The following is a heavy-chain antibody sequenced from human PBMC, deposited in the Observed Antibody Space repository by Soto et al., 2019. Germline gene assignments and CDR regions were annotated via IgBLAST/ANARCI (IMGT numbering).Heavy chain of an antibody. D-gene: IGHD2-2*01. V-gene: IGHV6-1*01. J-gene: IGHJ3*02. CDR2: TYYRSKWYN. CDR3: ARDSTIVVVPAGGAFDI. Sequence: PSQTLSLTCAISGDSVSSNSAAWNWIRQSPSRDLEWLGRTYYRSKWYNDYAVSVKSRITINPDTSKNQFSLQLNSVTPEDTAVYYCARDSTIVVVPAGGAFDIWGQGTMVTVSS. CDR1: GDSVSSNSAA.